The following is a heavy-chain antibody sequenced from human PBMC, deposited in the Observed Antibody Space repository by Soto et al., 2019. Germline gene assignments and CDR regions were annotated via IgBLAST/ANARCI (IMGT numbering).Heavy chain of an antibody. V-gene: IGHV3-30*03. CDR3: ATDQSTNSRSYHALDL. CDR1: EFTFSSYA. J-gene: IGHJ6*04. D-gene: IGHD2-8*01. Sequence: QVQLVESGGGVVQPGESLRLSCAASEFTFSSYAMHWVRQAPGKGREWVAVVSNDGSNKYYADSVKGRFTISRDNSKNTLNLQMTSLRAEDTAVYYCATDQSTNSRSYHALDLWGEGTTVTVSS. CDR2: VSNDGSNK.